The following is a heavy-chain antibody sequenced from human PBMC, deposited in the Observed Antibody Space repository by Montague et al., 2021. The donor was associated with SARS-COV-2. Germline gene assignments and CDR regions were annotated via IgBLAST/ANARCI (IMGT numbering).Heavy chain of an antibody. J-gene: IGHJ6*03. CDR2: IYLDDDK. Sequence: VKPTQTLTLTCTFSGFSLSTSGVGVGWIRQPPGNALEWLALIYLDDDKRYSPSLKSRHTITKDTSKNQVVLTMTNMDPVDTATYYCARMRYYYCMDNWGKGTTVTVSS. CDR3: ARMRYYYCMDN. CDR1: GFSLSTSGVG. V-gene: IGHV2-5*02.